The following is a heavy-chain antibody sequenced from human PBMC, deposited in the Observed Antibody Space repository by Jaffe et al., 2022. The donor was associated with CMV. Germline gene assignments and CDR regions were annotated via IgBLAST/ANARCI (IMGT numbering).Heavy chain of an antibody. J-gene: IGHJ6*02. CDR1: GFTFSSYW. Sequence: EVQLVESGGGLVQPGGSLRLSCAASGFTFSSYWMSWVRQAPGKGLEWVANIKQDGSEKYYVDSVKGRFTISRDNAKNSLYLQMNSLRAEDTAVYYCARARGRRTTVTTYPRPDPYYYGMDVWGQGTTVTVSS. CDR3: ARARGRRTTVTTYPRPDPYYYGMDV. CDR2: IKQDGSEK. D-gene: IGHD4-17*01. V-gene: IGHV3-7*01.